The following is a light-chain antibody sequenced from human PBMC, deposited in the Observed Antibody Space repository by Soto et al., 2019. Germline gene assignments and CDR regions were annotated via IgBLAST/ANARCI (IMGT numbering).Light chain of an antibody. CDR3: QEFEDVPPHT. Sequence: DIQMTQSPSTLSASVGDRVTIACRASQSISDWLAWYQQKPGKAPKLLIYKASSLESGVPSRFSGSGSGTDFTFTISSLQPEDIATYYCQEFEDVPPHTFGGGTKVDIK. V-gene: IGKV1-5*03. CDR2: KAS. J-gene: IGKJ4*01. CDR1: QSISDW.